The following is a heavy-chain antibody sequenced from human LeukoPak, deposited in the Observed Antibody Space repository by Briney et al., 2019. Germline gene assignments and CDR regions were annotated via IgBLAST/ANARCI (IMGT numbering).Heavy chain of an antibody. Sequence: GGSLRLSCAASGFTFSSYEMNWVRQAPGKGLEWVSYISSSGSTIYYADSVKGRFTISRDNAKNSLYLQMNSLRAEDTAVYYCARASTGHWFGESWYFDYWGQGTLVTVSS. V-gene: IGHV3-48*03. CDR3: ARASTGHWFGESWYFDY. CDR1: GFTFSSYE. D-gene: IGHD3-10*01. CDR2: ISSSGSTI. J-gene: IGHJ4*02.